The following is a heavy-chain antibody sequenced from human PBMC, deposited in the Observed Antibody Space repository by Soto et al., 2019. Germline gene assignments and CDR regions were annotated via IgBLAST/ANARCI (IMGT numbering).Heavy chain of an antibody. D-gene: IGHD6-19*01. CDR2: VYYTGST. CDR1: GGSISGFY. Sequence: SETLSLTCRVSGGSISGFYWSWVRHSPGKGLEWLGYVYYTGSTNYSPSLRSRVSISVDTSKNEFSLRLSSVTAADTAVYFCARSVAVPGAHIDYWGHGTQVTVSS. J-gene: IGHJ4*01. V-gene: IGHV4-59*01. CDR3: ARSVAVPGAHIDY.